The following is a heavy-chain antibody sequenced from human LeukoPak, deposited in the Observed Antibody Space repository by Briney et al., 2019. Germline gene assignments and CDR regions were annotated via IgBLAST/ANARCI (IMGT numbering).Heavy chain of an antibody. J-gene: IGHJ4*02. CDR3: ARDYSGSYLDY. D-gene: IGHD1-26*01. V-gene: IGHV3-33*01. CDR1: GFTFSSYG. Sequence: PGGSLRLSCAASGFTFSSYGMHWVRQAPGKGLEWVAVIWYDGSNKYYADSVKGRFTISRDNSKNTLYLQMSSLRAEDTAVYYCARDYSGSYLDYWGQGTLVTVSS. CDR2: IWYDGSNK.